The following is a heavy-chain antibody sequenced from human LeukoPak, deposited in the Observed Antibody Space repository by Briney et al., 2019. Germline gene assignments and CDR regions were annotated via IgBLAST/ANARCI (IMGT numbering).Heavy chain of an antibody. D-gene: IGHD5-12*01. V-gene: IGHV1-24*01. CDR1: GNTLTELS. J-gene: IGHJ3*02. Sequence: ASVKVSCKVSGNTLTELSMHWVRQAPGKGLEWMGGFDPEDGETIYAQKFQGRVTITADESTSTAYMELSSLRSEDTAVYYCARGSPAMSSPLRGHHKRTNSGYDYTAFDIWGQGTMVTVSS. CDR2: FDPEDGET. CDR3: ARGSPAMSSPLRGHHKRTNSGYDYTAFDI.